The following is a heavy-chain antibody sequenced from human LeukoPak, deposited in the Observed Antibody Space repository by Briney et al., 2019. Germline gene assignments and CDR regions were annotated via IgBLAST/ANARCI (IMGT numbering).Heavy chain of an antibody. CDR1: GGSFSGYY. CDR3: SRTIYSSGWYGRSYYYYYMDV. D-gene: IGHD6-19*01. Sequence: SETLSLTCAVYGGSFSGYYWSWIRQPPGKGLEWIGEINHSGSTNYNPSLKSRVTISVDTSKNQFSLKLSSVTAADTAVYYCSRTIYSSGWYGRSYYYYYMDVWGKGTTVTVSS. V-gene: IGHV4-34*01. J-gene: IGHJ6*03. CDR2: INHSGST.